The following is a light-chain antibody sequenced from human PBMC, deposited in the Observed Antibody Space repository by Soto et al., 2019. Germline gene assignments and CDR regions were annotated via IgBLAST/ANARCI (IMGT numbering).Light chain of an antibody. V-gene: IGLV2-11*01. CDR1: SSDVGGYNY. CDR2: DVS. Sequence: QSVLTQPRSVSGSPGQSVTISCTGTSSDVGGYNYVSWYQQHPGKAPKLMIYDVSNRPSGVPDRFSGSKSGNTASLTISGLRAEDEADYYCCSYAGSYTLVFGGGTKLTVL. CDR3: CSYAGSYTLV. J-gene: IGLJ2*01.